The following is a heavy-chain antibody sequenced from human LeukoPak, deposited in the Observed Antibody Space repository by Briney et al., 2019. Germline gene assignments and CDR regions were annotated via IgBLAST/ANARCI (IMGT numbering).Heavy chain of an antibody. J-gene: IGHJ5*02. D-gene: IGHD2-15*01. CDR2: INHSGST. CDR3: ARHVRGYCSGGSCYSPNWFDP. CDR1: GYSIISGYY. Sequence: SETLSLTCTVSGYSIISGYYWGWIRQPPGKGLEWIGEINHSGSTNYNPSLKSRVTISVDTSKNQFSLKLSSVTAADTAVYYCARHVRGYCSGGSCYSPNWFDPWGQGTLVTVSS. V-gene: IGHV4-38-2*02.